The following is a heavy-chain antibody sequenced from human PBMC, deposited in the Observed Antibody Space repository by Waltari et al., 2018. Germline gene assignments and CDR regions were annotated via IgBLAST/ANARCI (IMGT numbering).Heavy chain of an antibody. Sequence: QVQLVQSGAEVKKPGASVTVSCKASGNTFTRSHINWVRQATGQGLEWMGWMNPNSGNTGYAQKFQGRVTMTRNTSVSTAYMELSSLRSEDTAVYYCARGSWYLDYWGQGTLVTVSS. J-gene: IGHJ4*02. CDR3: ARGSWYLDY. D-gene: IGHD6-13*01. CDR2: MNPNSGNT. CDR1: GNTFTRSH. V-gene: IGHV1-8*02.